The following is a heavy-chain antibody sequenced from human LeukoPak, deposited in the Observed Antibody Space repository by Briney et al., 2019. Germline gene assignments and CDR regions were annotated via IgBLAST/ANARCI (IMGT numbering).Heavy chain of an antibody. V-gene: IGHV3-21*01. Sequence: GGSLRLSCAASGFTFSSYSMNWVRQAPGKGLKWVSSISSSSSYIYYADSVKGRFTISRDNAKNSLYLQMNSLRAEDTAVYYCARVASGFYYYMDVWGKGTTVTVSS. J-gene: IGHJ6*03. CDR2: ISSSSSYI. CDR3: ARVASGFYYYMDV. CDR1: GFTFSSYS. D-gene: IGHD3-22*01.